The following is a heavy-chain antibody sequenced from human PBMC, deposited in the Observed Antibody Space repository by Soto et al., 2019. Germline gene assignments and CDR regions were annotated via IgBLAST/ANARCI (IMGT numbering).Heavy chain of an antibody. CDR3: ARDALSRDSI. D-gene: IGHD3-22*01. CDR2: ISYSGRT. V-gene: IGHV4-31*03. J-gene: IGHJ4*02. Sequence: QVQLQESGPGLVKPSQTLSLTCTVSGGSISSGGYYWSWIRQHPGKGLEWIGYISYSGRTYYNPSLESRVTMSVDTSKNQFSLKLSSVTAADTAVYYCARDALSRDSIWGQGTLVTVSS. CDR1: GGSISSGGYY.